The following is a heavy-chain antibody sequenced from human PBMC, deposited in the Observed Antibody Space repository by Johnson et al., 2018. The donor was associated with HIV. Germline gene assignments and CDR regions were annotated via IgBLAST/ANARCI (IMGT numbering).Heavy chain of an antibody. CDR2: ISSSGSTI. CDR3: VTRDPTHRPGAFDI. J-gene: IGHJ3*02. D-gene: IGHD1-14*01. Sequence: QVLLVESGGGVVKPGGSLRLSCAASGFTFSDYYMSWIRQAPGKGPDWVSYISSSGSTIYYADSVKGRFTISRDNAKNSLYLQMNSLRAEDTAVYYCVTRDPTHRPGAFDIWDQGTMVTVSS. V-gene: IGHV3-11*04. CDR1: GFTFSDYY.